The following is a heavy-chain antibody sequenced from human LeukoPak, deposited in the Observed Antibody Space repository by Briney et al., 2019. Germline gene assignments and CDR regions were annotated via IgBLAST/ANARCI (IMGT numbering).Heavy chain of an antibody. Sequence: GGSVKVSCKASGYTFTSDGISWVRQAPGQGLEWMGWISGYNGNTIYAQKLQGRVSMTTDTSTSTAYMDLRSLRSDDTAVYYCARDYCNNPTCHTREFDYWGQGTLVTVSS. CDR2: ISGYNGNT. CDR1: GYTFTSDG. CDR3: ARDYCNNPTCHTREFDY. J-gene: IGHJ4*02. D-gene: IGHD2-21*02. V-gene: IGHV1-18*01.